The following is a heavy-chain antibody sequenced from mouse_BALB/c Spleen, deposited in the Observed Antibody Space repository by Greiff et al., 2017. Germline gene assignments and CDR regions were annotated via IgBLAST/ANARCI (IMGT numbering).Heavy chain of an antibody. V-gene: IGHV7-3*02. D-gene: IGHD4-1*01. Sequence: EVKLVESGGGLVQPGGSLRLSCATSGFTFTDYYMSWVRQPPGKALEWLGFIRNKANGYTTEYSASVKGRFTISRDNSQSILYLQMNTLRAEDSATYYCARDKLGRYFDYWGQGTTLTVSS. J-gene: IGHJ2*01. CDR1: GFTFTDYY. CDR2: IRNKANGYTT. CDR3: ARDKLGRYFDY.